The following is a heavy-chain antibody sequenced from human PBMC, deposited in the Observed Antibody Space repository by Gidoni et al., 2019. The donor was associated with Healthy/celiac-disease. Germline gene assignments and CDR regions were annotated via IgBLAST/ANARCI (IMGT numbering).Heavy chain of an antibody. CDR3: AKDLGSTDRCFDY. D-gene: IGHD6-13*01. CDR1: GFPFSSYA. J-gene: IGHJ4*02. CDR2: ISGSGGST. Sequence: EVQLLESGGGLVQPGGSLILSCAASGFPFSSYAMSWVRQAPGKGLELFSAISGSGGSTYYADSVKGRFTISRDNSKNTLYLQMNSLRAEDTAVYYCAKDLGSTDRCFDYWGQGTLVTVSS. V-gene: IGHV3-23*01.